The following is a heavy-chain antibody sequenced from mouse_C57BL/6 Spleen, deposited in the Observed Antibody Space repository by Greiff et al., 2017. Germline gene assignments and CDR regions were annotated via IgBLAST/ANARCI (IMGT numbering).Heavy chain of an antibody. J-gene: IGHJ4*01. Sequence: EVMLVESGGGLVKPGGSLKLSCAASGFTFSSYAMSWVRQTPEKRLEWVATISDGGSYTYYPDNVKGRFTISRDNAKNNLYLQMSHLKSEDTAMCYCAREKDVYYAMDCWGQGTSVTVSS. V-gene: IGHV5-4*01. CDR3: AREKDVYYAMDC. CDR1: GFTFSSYA. CDR2: ISDGGSYT.